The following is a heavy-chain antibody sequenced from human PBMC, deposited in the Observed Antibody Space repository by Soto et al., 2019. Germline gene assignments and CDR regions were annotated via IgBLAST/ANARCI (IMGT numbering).Heavy chain of an antibody. CDR3: ARGPGAESDF. V-gene: IGHV1-18*04. D-gene: IGHD6-19*01. CDR1: GYTFTSYG. Sequence: GASVKVSCKASGYTFTSYGIVWVRQAPGQGLEWMGWISPYSGETRYAEKFQDRVTLTTDTSTKTAYMDLRNLKSDDTAVYWCARGPGAESDFWG. CDR2: ISPYSGET. J-gene: IGHJ4*01.